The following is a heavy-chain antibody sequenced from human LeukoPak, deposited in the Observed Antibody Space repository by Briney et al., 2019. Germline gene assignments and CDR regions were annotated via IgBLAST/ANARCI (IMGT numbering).Heavy chain of an antibody. CDR2: ISSSGSTI. J-gene: IGHJ3*02. Sequence: PGGSLRLSCAASGFTFSDYYMSWIRQAPGKGLEWVSYISSSGSTIYYADSVKGRFTISRDNAKNSLYLQMNSLRAEDTAVYYCAKLPQASSKYSSSSDFGAFDIWGQGTMVTVSS. V-gene: IGHV3-11*01. CDR3: AKLPQASSKYSSSSDFGAFDI. CDR1: GFTFSDYY. D-gene: IGHD6-6*01.